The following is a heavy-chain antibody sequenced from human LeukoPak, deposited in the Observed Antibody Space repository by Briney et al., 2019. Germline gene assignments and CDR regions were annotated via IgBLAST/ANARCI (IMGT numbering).Heavy chain of an antibody. CDR3: ARTKDRVAFDI. J-gene: IGHJ3*02. Sequence: GGSLRLSCAAPGFTFSDYYMSWIRQAPGKGLEWVSYISSSGSTIYYADSVKGRFTISRDNARNSLYLQMNSLRAEDTAVYYCARTKDRVAFDIWGQGTMVTVSS. D-gene: IGHD2-15*01. CDR2: ISSSGSTI. CDR1: GFTFSDYY. V-gene: IGHV3-11*01.